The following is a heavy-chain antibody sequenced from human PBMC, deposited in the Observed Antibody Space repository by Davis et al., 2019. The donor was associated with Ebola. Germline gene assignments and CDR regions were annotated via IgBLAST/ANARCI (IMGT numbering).Heavy chain of an antibody. J-gene: IGHJ4*02. CDR2: IYPGDSDT. D-gene: IGHD3-3*02. V-gene: IGHV5-51*01. Sequence: PAGSLSLSCQGSGYTFTTYWIGWVRHMPGKGLEWMGIIYPGDSDTRYSPSFQGQVTISADKSISTAYLQWSSLKASDTAMYYCARRGGWSGAFLDYWGQGTLVTVSS. CDR3: ARRGGWSGAFLDY. CDR1: GYTFTTYW.